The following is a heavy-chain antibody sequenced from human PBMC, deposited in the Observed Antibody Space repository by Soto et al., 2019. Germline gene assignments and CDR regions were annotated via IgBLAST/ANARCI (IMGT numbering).Heavy chain of an antibody. Sequence: QVQLQQWGAGLLKPSETLSLTCAVYGGSLSTYYWSWIRQPPGKGLEWIGEINYSGNTNYNPSLNSRATIAADTSKDQFSLKLRSVTAADAAVYYCARGPICYGSGVWGQGIRVTVSS. D-gene: IGHD3-10*01. CDR1: GGSLSTYY. V-gene: IGHV4-34*01. J-gene: IGHJ4*02. CDR3: ARGPICYGSGV. CDR2: INYSGNT.